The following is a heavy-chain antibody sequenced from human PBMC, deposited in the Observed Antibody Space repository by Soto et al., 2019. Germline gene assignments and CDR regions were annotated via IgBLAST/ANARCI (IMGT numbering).Heavy chain of an antibody. CDR1: GFTVSSNY. J-gene: IGHJ4*02. CDR3: ARDRPSPYCSSTSCSSYFDY. D-gene: IGHD2-2*01. V-gene: IGHV3-53*01. CDR2: IYSDGTT. Sequence: PGGSLRLSCAASGFTVSSNYMNWVRQAPGKGLEWVSIIYSDGTTSYADSVKGRFTISRDNFKNTLHLQMNSLRAEDTAVYYCARDRPSPYCSSTSCSSYFDYWGQGTLVTVSS.